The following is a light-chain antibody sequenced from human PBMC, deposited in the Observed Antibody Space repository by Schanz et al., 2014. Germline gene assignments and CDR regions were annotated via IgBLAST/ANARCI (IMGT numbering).Light chain of an antibody. J-gene: IGLJ3*02. V-gene: IGLV2-14*01. CDR1: SSDVGANNF. CDR3: SAFTTTSAWV. CDR2: DVN. Sequence: QSVLTQPASVSGSPGQSITISCTGTSSDVGANNFVCWYQQSPGKAPKLMIYDVNSRPSGVSNRFSGSKSGNTASLTISGLQAEDEGDYYCSAFTTTSAWVFGGGTQLTVL.